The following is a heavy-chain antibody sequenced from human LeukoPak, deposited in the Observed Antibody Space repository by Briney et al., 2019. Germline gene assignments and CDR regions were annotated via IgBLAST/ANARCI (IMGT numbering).Heavy chain of an antibody. J-gene: IGHJ3*02. CDR3: ARDPHGGSGSDPHDAFDI. CDR2: IKSGGSST. Sequence: GGSLRLSCAASGFTFSSYWMHWVRQAPGKGLVWVSRIKSGGSSTSYADSVKGRFTISRDNAKNTLYLQMISLRAEDTAVYYCARDPHGGSGSDPHDAFDIWGQGTMVTVSS. D-gene: IGHD1-26*01. V-gene: IGHV3-74*01. CDR1: GFTFSSYW.